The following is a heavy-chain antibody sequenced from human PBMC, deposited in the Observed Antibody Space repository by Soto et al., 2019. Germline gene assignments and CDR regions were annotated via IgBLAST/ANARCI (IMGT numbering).Heavy chain of an antibody. CDR1: GYTFTCYS. CDR2: ISAYNGNT. CDR3: ARDYSGIPSP. Sequence: XSVKVSSKASGYTFTCYSISLLRHAPGQGLEWMGWISAYNGNTNYAQKLQGRVTMTTDTSTSTAYMELRSLRSDDTAVYYCARDYSGIPSPWGQGTLVTVSS. J-gene: IGHJ5*02. V-gene: IGHV1-18*01. D-gene: IGHD1-26*01.